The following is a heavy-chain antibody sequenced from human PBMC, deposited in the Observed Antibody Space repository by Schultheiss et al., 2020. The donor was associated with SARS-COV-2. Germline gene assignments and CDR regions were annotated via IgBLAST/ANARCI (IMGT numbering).Heavy chain of an antibody. CDR1: GYSFTSYW. CDR3: ARQPEGDY. Sequence: GGSLRLSCKGSGYSFTSYWIGWVRQMPGKGLEWMGIVYPDDSDIRYSPSFQGQVTISADKSINTAYLQWSSLKASDSAIYYCARQPEGDYWGQGTLVTVSS. CDR2: VYPDDSDI. J-gene: IGHJ4*02. V-gene: IGHV5-51*01.